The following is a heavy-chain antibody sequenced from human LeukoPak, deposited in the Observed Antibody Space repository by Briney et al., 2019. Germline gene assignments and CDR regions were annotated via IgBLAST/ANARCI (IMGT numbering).Heavy chain of an antibody. CDR1: GYTFTSYG. CDR2: ISASNGNT. V-gene: IGHV1-18*01. D-gene: IGHD5-12*01. CDR3: ARDMDIVATITYNYYYGMDV. J-gene: IGHJ6*02. Sequence: ASVKVSCKASGYTFTSYGISWVRQAPGQGLEWMGWISASNGNTNYAQKLQGRVTMTTDTSTSTAYMELRSLRSDDTAVYYCARDMDIVATITYNYYYGMDVWGQGTTVTVSS.